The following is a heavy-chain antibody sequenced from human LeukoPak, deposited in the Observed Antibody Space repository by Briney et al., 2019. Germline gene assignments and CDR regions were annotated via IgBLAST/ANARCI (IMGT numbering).Heavy chain of an antibody. CDR1: GGSISSGGYY. D-gene: IGHD3-22*01. V-gene: IGHV4-31*03. CDR3: ARATYYYDSSGFSDI. Sequence: PSETLSLTCTVSGGSISSGGYYWSWIRQHPGKGLEWIGYIYYSGSTYYNPSLKSRVTISVDTSKNQFSLKLSSVTAADTAVYYCARATYYYDSSGFSDIWGQGTTVTVSS. J-gene: IGHJ3*02. CDR2: IYYSGST.